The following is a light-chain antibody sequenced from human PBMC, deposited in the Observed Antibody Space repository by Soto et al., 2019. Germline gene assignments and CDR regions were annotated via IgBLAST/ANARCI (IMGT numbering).Light chain of an antibody. V-gene: IGKV3-20*01. CDR2: GAS. J-gene: IGKJ1*01. CDR1: DTVAGSY. CDR3: QQYGGSVPWT. Sequence: EIVLTQSPGTLSLSPGERATLSCRASDTVAGSYLAWYQQKPGQAPRLLIHGASTRATGIADRFSGSGSGTDFTLTISRLEPEDFAVYYCQQYGGSVPWTFGQGTKVDIK.